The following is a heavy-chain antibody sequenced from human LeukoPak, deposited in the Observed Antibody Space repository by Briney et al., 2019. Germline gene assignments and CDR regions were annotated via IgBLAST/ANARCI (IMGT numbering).Heavy chain of an antibody. CDR3: ASPPHSSSWYYNWFDP. V-gene: IGHV1-69*06. CDR2: IIPIFGTA. D-gene: IGHD6-13*01. J-gene: IGHJ5*02. CDR1: GGTFSSYA. Sequence: SVKVSCQASGGTFSSYAISWVRQAPGQGLEWMGGIIPIFGTANYAQKFQCRVTITAVKSTSTAYMELSSLRSEDTAVYYCASPPHSSSWYYNWFDPWGQGTLVTVSS.